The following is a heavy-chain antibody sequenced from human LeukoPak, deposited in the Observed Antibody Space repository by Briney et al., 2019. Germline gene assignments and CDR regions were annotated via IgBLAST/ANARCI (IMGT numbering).Heavy chain of an antibody. J-gene: IGHJ4*02. CDR1: GLTVSSNY. CDR3: ARDMTTVTTGDY. CDR2: IYSGGGT. V-gene: IGHV3-66*01. Sequence: PGGYLRLSCAASGLTVSSNYMSWVRQAPGKGLEWVSVIYSGGGTYYADSVKGRFTISRDNSKNTLYLQMNSLRAEDTAVYYCARDMTTVTTGDYWGQGTLVTVSS. D-gene: IGHD4-17*01.